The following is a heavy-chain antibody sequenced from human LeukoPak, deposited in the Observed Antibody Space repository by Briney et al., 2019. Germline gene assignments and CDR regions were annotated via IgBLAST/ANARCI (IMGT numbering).Heavy chain of an antibody. V-gene: IGHV3-30-3*01. J-gene: IGHJ3*02. Sequence: GRSLRLSCAASGFTFSLYAMHWVRQAPGKGLVWVAVISYDGSTKYYADSVKGRLTISRDNSKNTLYLQMNSLSAEDTAVYYYARRVEAVDIWGQGTMVTVSS. CDR1: GFTFSLYA. CDR3: ARRVEAVDI. CDR2: ISYDGSTK.